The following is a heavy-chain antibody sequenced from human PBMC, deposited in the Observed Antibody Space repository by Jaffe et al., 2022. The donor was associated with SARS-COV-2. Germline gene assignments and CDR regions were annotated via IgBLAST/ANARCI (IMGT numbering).Heavy chain of an antibody. CDR3: VQHLIAAGYFYYYMDV. V-gene: IGHV4-39*01. CDR1: GGSISSSSYY. CDR2: IYYSGST. D-gene: IGHD6-13*01. J-gene: IGHJ6*03. Sequence: QLQLQESGPGLVKPSETLSLTCTVSGGSISSSSYYWGWIRQPPGKGLEWIGSIYYSGSTYYNPSLKSRVTISVDTSKNQFSLKLSSVTAADTAVYYCVQHLIAAGYFYYYMDVWGKGTTVTVSS.